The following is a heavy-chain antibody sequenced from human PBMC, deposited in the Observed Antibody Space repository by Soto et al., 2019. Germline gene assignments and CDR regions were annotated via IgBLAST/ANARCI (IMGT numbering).Heavy chain of an antibody. J-gene: IGHJ4*02. V-gene: IGHV4-39*02. CDR3: ARDHVRFLEWLLYKGGFDY. Sequence: PSETLSLTCTVSGGSISSSSYYWGWIRQPPXKGLEWIGSIYYSGSTYYNPSLKSRVTISVDTSKNQFSLKLSSVTAADTAVYYCARDHVRFLEWLLYKGGFDYWGQGTLVTVSS. CDR1: GGSISSSSYY. CDR2: IYYSGST. D-gene: IGHD3-3*01.